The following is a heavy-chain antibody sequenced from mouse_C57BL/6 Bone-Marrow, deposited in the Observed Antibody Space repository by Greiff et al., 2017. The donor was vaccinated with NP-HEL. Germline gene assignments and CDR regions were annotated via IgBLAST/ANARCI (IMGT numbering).Heavy chain of an antibody. D-gene: IGHD1-1*01. CDR3: ARDYGGAWAY. J-gene: IGHJ3*01. Sequence: VQLQQSGAELAKPGASVKLSCKASGYTFTSYWMHWVKQRPGQGLEWIGYINPSSGYTNYNQKFKGKATLTADKSSSTAYMRLSSLTYEDSAVYYWARDYGGAWAYWGQGTLVTVAA. CDR1: GYTFTSYW. V-gene: IGHV1-7*01. CDR2: INPSSGYT.